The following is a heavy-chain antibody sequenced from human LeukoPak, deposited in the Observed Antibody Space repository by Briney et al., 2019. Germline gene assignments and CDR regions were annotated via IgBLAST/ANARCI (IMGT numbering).Heavy chain of an antibody. CDR1: GFTFSDYY. CDR2: ISSSGSTI. D-gene: IGHD6-13*01. J-gene: IGHJ3*02. CDR3: ARSPKKATSWYGGAFDI. V-gene: IGHV3-11*01. Sequence: PGGSLRLSCAASGFTFSDYYMSWIRQAPGKGLEWVSYISSSGSTIYYADSVKGRFTISRDNAKNSLYLQMNSLRAEDTAVYYCARSPKKATSWYGGAFDIWGQGTMVTVSS.